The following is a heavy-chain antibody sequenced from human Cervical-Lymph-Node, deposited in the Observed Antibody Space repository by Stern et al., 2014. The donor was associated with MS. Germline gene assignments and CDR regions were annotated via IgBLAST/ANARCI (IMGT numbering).Heavy chain of an antibody. CDR2: IYYRGDT. CDR1: GGSISDSSSY. Sequence: QVQLQESGPGVVKPSETLSLTCTVSGGSISDSSSYLAWIRQPPAKGLAWIGSIYYRGDTYYKPSLKSRVTITVDTSKNQFSLKLNSVSAADRAVYYCARRAAGYHYYYGMDVWGQGTTVTVSS. V-gene: IGHV4-39*01. CDR3: ARRAAGYHYYYGMDV. D-gene: IGHD6-13*01. J-gene: IGHJ6*02.